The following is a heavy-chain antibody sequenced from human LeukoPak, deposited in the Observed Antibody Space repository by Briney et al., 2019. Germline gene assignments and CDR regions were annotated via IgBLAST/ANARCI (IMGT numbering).Heavy chain of an antibody. V-gene: IGHV3-30-3*01. J-gene: IGHJ4*02. Sequence: GGSLRLSCAASGLTFSSYAMHWVRQAPGKGLEWVAVISYDGSNKYYADSVKGRFTISRDNSKNTLYLQMNSLRAEDTAVYYCARGKTFRFDYWGQGTLVTVSS. CDR3: ARGKTFRFDY. D-gene: IGHD2-21*01. CDR2: ISYDGSNK. CDR1: GLTFSSYA.